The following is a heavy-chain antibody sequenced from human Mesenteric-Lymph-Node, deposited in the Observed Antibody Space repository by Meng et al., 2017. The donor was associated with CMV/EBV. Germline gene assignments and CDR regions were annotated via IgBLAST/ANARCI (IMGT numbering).Heavy chain of an antibody. V-gene: IGHV1-69*02. CDR2: IIPILGIA. CDR1: GGTFSSYT. J-gene: IGHJ6*02. Sequence: SVKVSCKASGGTFSSYTISWVRQAPGQGLEWMGRIIPILGIANYAQKFQGRVTITADKSTSTAYMELSSLRSEDTAVYYCARGGDIVVVVAATHYGMDVWGQGTTVTVSS. CDR3: ARGGDIVVVVAATHYGMDV. D-gene: IGHD2-15*01.